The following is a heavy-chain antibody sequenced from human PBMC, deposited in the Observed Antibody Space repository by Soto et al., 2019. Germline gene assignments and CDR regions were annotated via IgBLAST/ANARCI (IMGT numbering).Heavy chain of an antibody. J-gene: IGHJ6*03. CDR1: GYSFTNYG. CDR3: ARDRGVAPPVAGNTHYYYYMDV. D-gene: IGHD6-19*01. V-gene: IGHV1-18*01. CDR2: ISAFNGNT. Sequence: QDPLVQSGAEVKKPGASVTVSCKASGYSFTNYGITWVRQAPGQGLEWLGWISAFNGNTHYAQKVQGRVTMTTDASTSTAYMGLRSLRSDDTAVYYCARDRGVAPPVAGNTHYYYYMDVWGKGTTVTVSS.